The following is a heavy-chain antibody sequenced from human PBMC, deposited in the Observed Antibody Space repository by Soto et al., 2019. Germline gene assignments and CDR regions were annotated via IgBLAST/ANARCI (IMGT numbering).Heavy chain of an antibody. V-gene: IGHV1-69*13. CDR3: AGIEYSSSSPYYYGMDV. D-gene: IGHD6-6*01. CDR1: GGTFSSYA. CDR2: IIPIFGTA. J-gene: IGHJ6*02. Sequence: AVKVSCKASGGTFSSYAISWVRQAPGQGLEWMGGIIPIFGTANYAQKFQGRVTITADESTSTAYMELSSLRSEDTTVYYCAGIEYSSSSPYYYGMDVWGQGTTVTVSS.